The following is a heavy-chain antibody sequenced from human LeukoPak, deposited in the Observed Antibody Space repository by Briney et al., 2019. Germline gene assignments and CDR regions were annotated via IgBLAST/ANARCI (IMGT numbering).Heavy chain of an antibody. V-gene: IGHV1-18*01. J-gene: IGHJ3*01. D-gene: IGHD3-22*01. CDR3: AREWGHYYDA. Sequence: ASVKVSCKASGYTFTTYGITWVRQAPGQGLEWMGWVSPYNGNTNYAQHLQGRVTMTTDTSTTTAYMELRSLRSDDTAIYYCAREWGHYYDAWGQGTMVTVSS. CDR1: GYTFTTYG. CDR2: VSPYNGNT.